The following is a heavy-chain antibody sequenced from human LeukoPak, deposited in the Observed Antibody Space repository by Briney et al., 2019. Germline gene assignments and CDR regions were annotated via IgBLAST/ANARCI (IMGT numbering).Heavy chain of an antibody. V-gene: IGHV3-21*01. CDR3: ARAGSSGYSSSWYVY. Sequence: GGSLRLSCAASGFTFSSYSMNWVRQAPGKGLEWVSSISSSSGYIYYADSVKGRFTISRDNAKNSLYLQMNSLRAEDTAVYYCARAGSSGYSSSWYVYWGQGTLVTVSS. CDR2: ISSSSGYI. D-gene: IGHD6-13*01. CDR1: GFTFSSYS. J-gene: IGHJ4*02.